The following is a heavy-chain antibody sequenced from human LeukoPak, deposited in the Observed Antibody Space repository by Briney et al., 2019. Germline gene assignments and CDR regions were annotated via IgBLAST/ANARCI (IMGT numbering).Heavy chain of an antibody. V-gene: IGHV4-30-4*02. D-gene: IGHD2-15*01. CDR1: GGSISSGDYY. CDR2: IYYSGST. Sequence: SDTLSLTCTVSGGSISSGDYYWSWIRQPPGKALEWIGYIYYSGSTYYNPSLKSRVTISVDTSKNQFSLKLSSVTAADTAVYYCARLCSGGSCYYYGMDVWGQGTTVTVSS. CDR3: ARLCSGGSCYYYGMDV. J-gene: IGHJ6*02.